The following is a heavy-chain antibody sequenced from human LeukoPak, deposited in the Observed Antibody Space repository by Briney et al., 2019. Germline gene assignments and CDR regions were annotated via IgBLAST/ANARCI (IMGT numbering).Heavy chain of an antibody. J-gene: IGHJ2*01. V-gene: IGHV4-61*02. Sequence: PSQTLSLTCTVSGGSISSGGYYWSWIRQPAGKGLEWIGRIYTSGSTSYNPSLKSRVTMSVDTSKNQFSLKLSSVTAADTAVYYCARQGRVYYDSSGYYYVNWYFDLWGRGTLVTVSS. CDR3: ARQGRVYYDSSGYYYVNWYFDL. CDR1: GGSISSGGYY. D-gene: IGHD3-22*01. CDR2: IYTSGST.